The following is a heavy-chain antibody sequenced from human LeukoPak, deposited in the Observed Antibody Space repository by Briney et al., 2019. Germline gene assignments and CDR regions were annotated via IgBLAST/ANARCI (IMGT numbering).Heavy chain of an antibody. CDR2: IIPIFGTA. V-gene: IGHV1-69*06. CDR3: ARALRDYYYYYYMDV. Sequence: GSSVKVSCKASGGTFSSYAISWVRQAPGQGLEWMGGIIPIFGTANYAQKLQGRVTITADKSTSTAYMELSSLRSEDTAVYYCARALRDYYYYYYMDVWGKGTTVTVSS. CDR1: GGTFSSYA. J-gene: IGHJ6*03. D-gene: IGHD3-16*02.